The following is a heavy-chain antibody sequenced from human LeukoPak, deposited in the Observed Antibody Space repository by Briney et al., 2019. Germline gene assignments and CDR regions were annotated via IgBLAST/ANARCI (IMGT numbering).Heavy chain of an antibody. Sequence: GGSLRLSCAASGLTVSSNYMSWVRQAPGKGLEWVSVIYSGGSTYYADSVKGRFTISRDNFKKTLYLQMKSLRAENTAVYYCASSTCYDFWSGPPNWFDPWGQGTLVTVSS. J-gene: IGHJ5*02. CDR2: IYSGGST. CDR3: ASSTCYDFWSGPPNWFDP. D-gene: IGHD3-3*01. CDR1: GLTVSSNY. V-gene: IGHV3-66*02.